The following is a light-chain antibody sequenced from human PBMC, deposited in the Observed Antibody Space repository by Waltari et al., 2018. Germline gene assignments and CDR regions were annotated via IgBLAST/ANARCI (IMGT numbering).Light chain of an antibody. Sequence: EIVLTQSPATLSLSPGERATLSCRASKSVSSYLAWYQQKPGQAPRLLSYDASNRATGIPARFSGSGSGTDFTLTISSLEPEDFAVYYCQQRSNWPPGYTFGQGTKLEIK. CDR1: KSVSSY. J-gene: IGKJ2*01. CDR3: QQRSNWPPGYT. V-gene: IGKV3-11*01. CDR2: DAS.